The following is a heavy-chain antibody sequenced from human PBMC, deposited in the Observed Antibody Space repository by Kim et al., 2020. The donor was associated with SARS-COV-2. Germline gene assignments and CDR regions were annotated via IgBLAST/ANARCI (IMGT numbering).Heavy chain of an antibody. V-gene: IGHV4-31*03. CDR1: GGSFSSGGYY. CDR2: IYFSGTT. CDR3: ARVSGVNYLAIKFDP. D-gene: IGHD2-21*01. J-gene: IGHJ5*02. Sequence: SETLSLTCTVSGGSFSSGGYYWTWIRHLPGKGLEWIGYIYFSGTTYYNPSLKSRLSMSVDRSKNQFSLRLSSVTAADTAVYYCARVSGVNYLAIKFDPWGQGNLVTVSS.